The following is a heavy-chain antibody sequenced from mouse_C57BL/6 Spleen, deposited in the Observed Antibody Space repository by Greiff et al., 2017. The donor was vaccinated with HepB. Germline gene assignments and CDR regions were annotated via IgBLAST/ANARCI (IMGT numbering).Heavy chain of an antibody. CDR3: ARSNYGSSYDY. CDR2: IRNKANGYTT. Sequence: EVQLVESGGGLVQPGGSLSLSCAASGFIFTDYYMSWVRQPPGKALEWLGFIRNKANGYTTEYSASVKGRFTISRDNSQSILYLPMNALRAEDSATYYCARSNYGSSYDYWGQGTTLTVSS. J-gene: IGHJ2*01. D-gene: IGHD1-1*01. CDR1: GFIFTDYY. V-gene: IGHV7-3*01.